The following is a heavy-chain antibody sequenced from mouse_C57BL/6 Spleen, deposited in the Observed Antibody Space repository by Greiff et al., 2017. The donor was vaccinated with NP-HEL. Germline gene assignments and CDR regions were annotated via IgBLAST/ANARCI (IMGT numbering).Heavy chain of an antibody. CDR3: ARGSWDGPDWYFDV. CDR2: IDPSDSET. Sequence: QVQLQQPGAELVRPGSSVKLSCKASGYTFASYWMHWVKQRPIQGLEWIGNIDPSDSETHYNQKFKDKATLTVDKSSSTAYMQLSSLTSEDSAVYYWARGSWDGPDWYFDVWGTGTTVTVSS. CDR1: GYTFASYW. D-gene: IGHD4-1*01. V-gene: IGHV1-52*01. J-gene: IGHJ1*03.